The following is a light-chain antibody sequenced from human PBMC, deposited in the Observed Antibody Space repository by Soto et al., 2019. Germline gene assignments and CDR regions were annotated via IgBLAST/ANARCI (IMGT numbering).Light chain of an antibody. CDR1: SSDVGGYKY. J-gene: IGLJ1*01. V-gene: IGLV2-8*01. CDR2: DVK. Sequence: QSALAQPPSASGSPGQSVTISCTGTSSDVGGYKYVSWYQQFPGEAPNLIIYDVKKRPSGVPSRFSGSKSGNTAFLTVSGLRPGDEAEYYCSSFAGRNTYVFGSGTKVTVL. CDR3: SSFAGRNTYV.